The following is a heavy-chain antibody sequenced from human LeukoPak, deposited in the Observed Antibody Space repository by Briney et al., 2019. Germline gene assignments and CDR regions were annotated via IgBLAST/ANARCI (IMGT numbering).Heavy chain of an antibody. V-gene: IGHV3-21*01. CDR1: RFTFSTYS. D-gene: IGHD6-19*01. CDR2: ISSSGSYI. CDR3: ARALTVAGTDWYFDL. J-gene: IGHJ2*01. Sequence: GGSLRLSCAASRFTFSTYSMNWVRQAPGNGLEWVSSISSSGSYIYSTDSFKGRFTISRDNAKNSLYLQMNSLRAEDTAVYYCARALTVAGTDWYFDLWGRGTLVTVSS.